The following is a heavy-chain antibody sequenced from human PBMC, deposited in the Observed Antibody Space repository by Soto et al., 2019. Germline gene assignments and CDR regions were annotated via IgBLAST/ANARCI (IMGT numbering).Heavy chain of an antibody. CDR3: AREKYYYDSSGYAYYFDY. J-gene: IGHJ4*02. CDR1: GGSISSGGYY. Sequence: SETLSLTCTVSGGSISSGGYYWSWIRQHPGKGLEWIGYIYYSGSTYYNPSLKSRVTISVDTSKNQFSLKLSSVTAADTAVYYCAREKYYYDSSGYAYYFDYWGQGTLVTVSS. V-gene: IGHV4-31*03. D-gene: IGHD3-22*01. CDR2: IYYSGST.